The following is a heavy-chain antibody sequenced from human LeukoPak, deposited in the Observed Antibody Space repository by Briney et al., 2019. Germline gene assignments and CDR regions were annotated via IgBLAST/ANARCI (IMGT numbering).Heavy chain of an antibody. J-gene: IGHJ5*02. CDR1: GFTFSSYG. Sequence: GGTLRLSCAASGFTFSSYGMSWVRQAPGKGLDWVSVITGSGGSTYYADSVKGRFTISRDNAKNTLYLQMNSLRAEDTAVYYCARVGMGANWFDPWGQGTLVTVSS. CDR2: ITGSGGST. D-gene: IGHD1-26*01. CDR3: ARVGMGANWFDP. V-gene: IGHV3-23*01.